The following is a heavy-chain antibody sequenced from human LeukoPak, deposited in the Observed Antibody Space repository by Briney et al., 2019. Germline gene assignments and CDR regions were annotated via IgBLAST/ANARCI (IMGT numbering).Heavy chain of an antibody. J-gene: IGHJ6*02. CDR1: GFIFSDYY. CDR3: ARAGGGYYYGMDV. V-gene: IGHV3-11*01. Sequence: GGSLRLSCAASGFIFSDYYMSWIRQAPGKGLEWVSYISSSGSTIYFADSVKGRFTISRDNAKNLLYLQMNSLRAEDTSVYYCARAGGGYYYGMDVWGQGTTVTVSS. CDR2: ISSSGSTI.